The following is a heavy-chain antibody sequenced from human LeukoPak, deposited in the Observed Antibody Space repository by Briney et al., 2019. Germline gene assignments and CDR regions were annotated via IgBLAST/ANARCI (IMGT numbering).Heavy chain of an antibody. CDR3: ATVRQQVAGYYFAY. V-gene: IGHV3-23*01. J-gene: IGHJ4*02. CDR2: ISDRGGSA. Sequence: GGSLRLSCAASGFIFSSYAMSWVRQAPGKGLEWVSAISDRGGSAYYADSVQGRFTISRDNPKNTLYLQMNSLRAEDTAIYYCATVRQQVAGYYFAYWGQGTLVTVSS. D-gene: IGHD6-13*01. CDR1: GFIFSSYA.